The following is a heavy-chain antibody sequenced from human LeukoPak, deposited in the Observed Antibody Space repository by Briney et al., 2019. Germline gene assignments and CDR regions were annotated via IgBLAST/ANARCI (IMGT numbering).Heavy chain of an antibody. V-gene: IGHV1-18*01. CDR1: GYTFASYG. Sequence: ASVKVSCKASGYTFASYGISWVRQAPGRGLEWMGWISAYNGNTNYAQKLQGRVTMTTDTSTSTAYMELRSLRSDDTAVYYCARDGPIVGATNFDYWGQGTLVTVSS. CDR3: ARDGPIVGATNFDY. J-gene: IGHJ4*02. D-gene: IGHD1-26*01. CDR2: ISAYNGNT.